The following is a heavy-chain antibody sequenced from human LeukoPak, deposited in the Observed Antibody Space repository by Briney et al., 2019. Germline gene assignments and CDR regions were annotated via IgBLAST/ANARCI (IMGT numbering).Heavy chain of an antibody. CDR1: GGSISSGGYY. Sequence: SETLSLTCTVSGGSISSGGYYWSWIRQPPGKGLEWIGYIYHSGSTYYNPSLKSRVTISVDRSKNQFSLKLSSVTAADTAVYYCARGLELWFGELPDVGDYWGQGTLVTVSS. D-gene: IGHD3-10*01. V-gene: IGHV4-30-2*01. CDR2: IYHSGST. J-gene: IGHJ4*02. CDR3: ARGLELWFGELPDVGDY.